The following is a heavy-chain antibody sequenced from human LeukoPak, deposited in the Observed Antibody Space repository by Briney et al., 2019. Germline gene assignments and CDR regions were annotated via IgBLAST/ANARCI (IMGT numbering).Heavy chain of an antibody. CDR1: GGTFSSYA. J-gene: IGHJ3*02. D-gene: IGHD3-22*01. V-gene: IGHV1-69*04. CDR2: IIPILGIA. CDR3: AARSDVMYYYDSSGYLDAFDI. Sequence: SVKVSCKASGGTFSSYAISWVRRAPGQGLEWMGRIIPILGIANYAQKFQGRVTITADKSTSTAYMELSSLRSEDTAVYYYAARSDVMYYYDSSGYLDAFDIWGQGTMVTVSS.